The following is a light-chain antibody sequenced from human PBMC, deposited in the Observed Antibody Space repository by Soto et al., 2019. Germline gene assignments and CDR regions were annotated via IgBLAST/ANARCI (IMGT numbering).Light chain of an antibody. CDR2: EAS. CDR1: QSVNSNY. V-gene: IGKV3-20*01. Sequence: EIVLTQSPGTLSLSPGEGATLSCRASQSVNSNYLAWFQQNPGQAPRLLVYEASKRATGIPDRFSGSGSGTDFTIHISRLEREYLAVYYCQPYGKLPWTFGQGTKVHIK. J-gene: IGKJ1*01. CDR3: QPYGKLPWT.